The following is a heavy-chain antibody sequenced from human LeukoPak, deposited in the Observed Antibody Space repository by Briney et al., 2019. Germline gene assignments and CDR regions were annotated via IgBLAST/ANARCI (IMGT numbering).Heavy chain of an antibody. D-gene: IGHD3-22*01. CDR2: ITSTGSTV. J-gene: IGHJ4*02. CDR3: ARVLSSGYSPFDY. V-gene: IGHV3-11*01. Sequence: PGGSLRLSCAASGFTFSDYYMTWIRQAPGKGLEWLSYITSTGSTVYYADSVKGRFTVSRDNAKNSLSLQMTSLNAEDTAVYYCARVLSSGYSPFDYWGQGILVSVSS. CDR1: GFTFSDYY.